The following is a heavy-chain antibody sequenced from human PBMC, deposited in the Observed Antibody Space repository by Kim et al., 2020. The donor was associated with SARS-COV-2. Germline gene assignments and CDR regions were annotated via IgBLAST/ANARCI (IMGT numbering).Heavy chain of an antibody. D-gene: IGHD6-19*01. Sequence: SVKVSCKASGGTFSSYAISWVRQAPGQGLEWMGGIIPIFGTANYAQKFQGRVTITADESTSTAYMELSSLRSEDTAVYYCASGGRLVGGYFQHWGQGTLVTVSS. J-gene: IGHJ1*01. CDR1: GGTFSSYA. CDR2: IIPIFGTA. CDR3: ASGGRLVGGYFQH. V-gene: IGHV1-69*13.